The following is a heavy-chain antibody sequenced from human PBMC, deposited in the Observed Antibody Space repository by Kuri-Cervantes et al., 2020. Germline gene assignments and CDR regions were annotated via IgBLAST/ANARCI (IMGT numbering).Heavy chain of an antibody. CDR3: AKHRRMVRGVIISHNWFDP. V-gene: IGHV3-23*01. J-gene: IGHJ5*02. Sequence: GESLKISCAASGFTFSSYVMTWVRQAPGKGLEWVSTISASGGSTYYADSVKGRFTISRDNSKNTLYLQMNSLRAEDTAVYYCAKHRRMVRGVIISHNWFDPWGQGTLVTVSS. D-gene: IGHD3-10*01. CDR2: ISASGGST. CDR1: GFTFSSYV.